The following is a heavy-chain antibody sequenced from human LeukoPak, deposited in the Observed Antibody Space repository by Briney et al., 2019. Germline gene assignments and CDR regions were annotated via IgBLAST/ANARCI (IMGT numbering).Heavy chain of an antibody. J-gene: IGHJ6*04. CDR3: ARLPLYYDILTGYYTYYYYYGMDV. CDR2: ISAYNGNT. CDR1: GYTFTSYG. V-gene: IGHV1-18*04. D-gene: IGHD3-9*01. Sequence: ASVKVSCKASGYTFTSYGISWVRQAPGQGLEWMGWISAYNGNTNHAQKLQGRVTMTTDTSTSTAYMELRSLRSDDTAVYYCARLPLYYDILTGYYTYYYYYGMDVWGKGTTVTVSS.